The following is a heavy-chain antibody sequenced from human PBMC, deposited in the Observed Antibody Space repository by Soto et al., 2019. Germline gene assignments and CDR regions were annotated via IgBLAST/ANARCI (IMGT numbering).Heavy chain of an antibody. Sequence: QVQVVQSGPELKKRGASVKVSCKAQGYIFTKYGIGWVRQAPGHGLEWMGLINVYNGDRKVAQKFQDRVSMTTDTATDTAYMELKSLRTGDTAVYYCARLQLGGDRMLNWFDPWGQGTLVTVSS. CDR2: INVYNGDR. D-gene: IGHD2-21*02. CDR1: GYIFTKYG. J-gene: IGHJ5*02. V-gene: IGHV1-18*01. CDR3: ARLQLGGDRMLNWFDP.